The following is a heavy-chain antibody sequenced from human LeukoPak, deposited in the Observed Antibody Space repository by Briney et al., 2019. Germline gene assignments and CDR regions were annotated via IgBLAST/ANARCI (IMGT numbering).Heavy chain of an antibody. V-gene: IGHV5-51*01. CDR1: GYSFISYW. Sequence: PGESLNISCKGSGYSFISYWIGWVRQMPGKGLEWMGIIRPGDSDTRYSPSFQGQVTMSVDKSSRTAYLQWRSLKASDTAMYYCARSAATFFHDSSGYFWAFDIWGQGTVLTVSS. CDR3: ARSAATFFHDSSGYFWAFDI. CDR2: IRPGDSDT. J-gene: IGHJ3*02. D-gene: IGHD3-22*01.